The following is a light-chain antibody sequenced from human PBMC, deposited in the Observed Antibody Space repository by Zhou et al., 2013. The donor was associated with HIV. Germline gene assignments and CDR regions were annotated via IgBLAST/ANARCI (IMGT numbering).Light chain of an antibody. CDR3: QQHDSLPLT. V-gene: IGKV1-33*01. J-gene: IGKJ3*01. CDR1: QDISNY. CDR2: DAS. Sequence: DIQMTQSPSSLSASVGDRVTITCQASQDISNYLNWYQQKPGKAPKLLIYDASNLETGVPSRFSGSGSGTDFTFTISSLQPEDIAVYYCQQHDSLPLTFGPGTKVEIK.